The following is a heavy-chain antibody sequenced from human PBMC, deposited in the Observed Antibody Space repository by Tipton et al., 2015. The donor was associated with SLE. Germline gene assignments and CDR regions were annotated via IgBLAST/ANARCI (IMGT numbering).Heavy chain of an antibody. Sequence: TLSLTCTVSGGSFSGYYWSWIRQPPGKGLEWIGEINHSGSTNYNPSLKSRVTISVDTSKNQFSLKLSSVTAADTAVYYCAYGDYVDYWGQGTLVTVSS. CDR1: GGSFSGYY. V-gene: IGHV4-34*01. CDR2: INHSGST. CDR3: AYGDYVDY. J-gene: IGHJ4*02. D-gene: IGHD4-17*01.